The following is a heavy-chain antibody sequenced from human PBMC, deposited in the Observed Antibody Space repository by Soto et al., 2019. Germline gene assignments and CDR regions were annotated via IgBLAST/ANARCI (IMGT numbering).Heavy chain of an antibody. J-gene: IGHJ6*03. CDR3: ARGESEDYGDYVYLSYYMDV. CDR1: GFTFSSYA. CDR2: ISGSGGST. Sequence: PGGSLRLSCAASGFTFSSYAMSWVRQAPGKGLEWVSAISGSGGSTYYADSVKGRFTISRDNSKNTLYLQMNSLRAEDTAVYYCARGESEDYGDYVYLSYYMDVWGKGTTVTVSS. D-gene: IGHD4-17*01. V-gene: IGHV3-23*01.